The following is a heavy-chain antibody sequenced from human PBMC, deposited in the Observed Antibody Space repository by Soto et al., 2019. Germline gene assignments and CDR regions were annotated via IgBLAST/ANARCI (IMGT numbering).Heavy chain of an antibody. J-gene: IGHJ4*02. V-gene: IGHV4-30-4*01. D-gene: IGHD1-20*01. CDR2: VSYTGST. CDR3: AGNRRY. Sequence: QVQLQEAGPGLVKPSQTLSLTCTVSGDSISTGGYYWNWIRQPPGKGLEWMGYVSYTGSTYYKPSLRSRVSMSVDTSKNQFSLELSSVTAADTAVYLCAGNRRYWGQGTIVTVAS. CDR1: GDSISTGGYY.